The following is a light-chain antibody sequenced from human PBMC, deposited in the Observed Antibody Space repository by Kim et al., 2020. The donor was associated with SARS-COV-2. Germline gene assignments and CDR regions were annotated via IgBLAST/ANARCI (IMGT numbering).Light chain of an antibody. CDR1: QSVSSY. J-gene: IGKJ4*01. CDR2: EAS. V-gene: IGKV3-11*01. Sequence: SPGERATLSGRASQSVSSYLAWYQQKPGQAPRLLIYEASNRATGIPARFSGSGSGTDFTLTISSLEPEDFAVYYCQQRSNWPPLTFGGGTKVDIK. CDR3: QQRSNWPPLT.